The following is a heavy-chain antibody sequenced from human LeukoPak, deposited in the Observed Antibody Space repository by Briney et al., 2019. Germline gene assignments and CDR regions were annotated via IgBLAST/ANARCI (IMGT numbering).Heavy chain of an antibody. D-gene: IGHD3-3*01. CDR2: IYHSGST. V-gene: IGHV4-30-2*01. CDR3: ARGKIRFLEWLPSDY. Sequence: SETLSLTCTVSGGSISSGGYYWSWIRQPPGKGLGWIGYIYHSGSTYYNPSLKSRVTISVDRSKNQFSLKLSSVTATDTAVYYCARGKIRFLEWLPSDYWGQGTLVTVSS. CDR1: GGSISSGGYY. J-gene: IGHJ4*02.